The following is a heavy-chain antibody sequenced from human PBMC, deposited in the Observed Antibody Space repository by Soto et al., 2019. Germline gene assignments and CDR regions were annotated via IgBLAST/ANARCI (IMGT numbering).Heavy chain of an antibody. CDR1: GYNFRNFG. J-gene: IGHJ3*01. CDR2: ISGYNGRT. V-gene: IGHV1-18*01. Sequence: QVQLEQSGDAVKKPGASVKVSCKASGYNFRNFGITWVRQASGLGLEWLGWISGYNGRTSSARNFRDRVVLTTDTDTNTAYMELRSLTSDDTAIYYCAREGYSSGFDPFDFWGQGTKVTVSS. CDR3: AREGYSSGFDPFDF. D-gene: IGHD5-18*01.